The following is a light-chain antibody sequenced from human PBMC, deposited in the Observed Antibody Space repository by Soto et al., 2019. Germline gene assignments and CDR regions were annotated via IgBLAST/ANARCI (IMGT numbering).Light chain of an antibody. Sequence: IHMTHSPSTLSASLGDRVAITFRASQSIRSWLAWYQQKPGKAPKALIYKASTLESGVPSSFSGSGSGTEFTLAISSLQPDDFATYYCQQYNTFWTFGQGTKVDIK. V-gene: IGKV1-5*03. CDR3: QQYNTFWT. CDR2: KAS. CDR1: QSIRSW. J-gene: IGKJ1*01.